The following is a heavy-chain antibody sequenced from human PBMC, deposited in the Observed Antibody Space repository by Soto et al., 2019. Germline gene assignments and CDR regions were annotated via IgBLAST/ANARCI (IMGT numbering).Heavy chain of an antibody. CDR2: IYPGDSDT. J-gene: IGHJ4*02. Sequence: GESLKISCKGSGYSFTSYWIGWVRQMPGKGLEWMGIIYPGDSDTRYSPSFQGQVTISADKSISTAYLQWSSLKASDTAMYYCARAGLFGDFWSGYYMFDYWGQGTLVTVPQ. V-gene: IGHV5-51*01. CDR3: ARAGLFGDFWSGYYMFDY. CDR1: GYSFTSYW. D-gene: IGHD3-3*01.